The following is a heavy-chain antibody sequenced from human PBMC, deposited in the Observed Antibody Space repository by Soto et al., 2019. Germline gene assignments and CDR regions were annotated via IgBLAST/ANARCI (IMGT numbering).Heavy chain of an antibody. Sequence: ASVKVSCKVSGYTLTELSMHWVRQAPGKGLEWMGGFDPEDGETIYAQKFQGRVTMTEDTSTDTAYMELSSLRSEDTAVYYCATTIFGAVGFKVAAKGDEIGWFDPWGQGTLVTVSS. CDR2: FDPEDGET. J-gene: IGHJ5*02. CDR1: GYTLTELS. D-gene: IGHD2-15*01. CDR3: ATTIFGAVGFKVAAKGDEIGWFDP. V-gene: IGHV1-24*01.